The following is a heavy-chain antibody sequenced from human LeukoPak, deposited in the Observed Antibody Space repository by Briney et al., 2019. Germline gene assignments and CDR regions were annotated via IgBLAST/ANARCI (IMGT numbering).Heavy chain of an antibody. CDR3: AKDPRSDYCSGGYCYLDY. Sequence: PGGSLRLFCAASGFTFSSHAMNWVRQAPGKWLEWVSSVVGSGGGTFYAGSVRGRFTNSRDNSKNTLHLQMNSLRAEDSAVYYCAKDPRSDYCSGGYCYLDYWGQGPLVTVSS. J-gene: IGHJ4*02. D-gene: IGHD2-15*01. CDR1: GFTFSSHA. V-gene: IGHV3-23*01. CDR2: VVGSGGGT.